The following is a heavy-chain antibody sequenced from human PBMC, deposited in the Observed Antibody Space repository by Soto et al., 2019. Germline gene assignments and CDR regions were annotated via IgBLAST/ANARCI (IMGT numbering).Heavy chain of an antibody. V-gene: IGHV1-2*02. J-gene: IGHJ6*02. CDR3: ARWGLWDYYGMDV. CDR1: GYTFTGYY. D-gene: IGHD3-16*01. Sequence: ASLKVSCKTSGYTFTGYYMHWLRQAPGQGLEWMGWINPNSGGTNYAQKFQGMVTMTRDTYISTAYMELSRLRSADTAVYYCARWGLWDYYGMDVWGQGTTVPVSS. CDR2: INPNSGGT.